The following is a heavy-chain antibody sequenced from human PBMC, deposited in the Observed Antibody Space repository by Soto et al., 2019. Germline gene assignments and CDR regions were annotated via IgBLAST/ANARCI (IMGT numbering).Heavy chain of an antibody. CDR2: ISSSSSYI. D-gene: IGHD4-4*01. CDR1: GFTFSSYN. CDR3: ASTRREGYNNDSYYYGMDV. J-gene: IGHJ6*02. Sequence: EVQLVESGGGLVKPGGSLRLSCAASGFTFSSYNMNWVRQAPGKGLEWVSSISSSSSYIYYADSVKGRFTISRDNAKNSLYMQMNSLRAEDTAVYYCASTRREGYNNDSYYYGMDVWGQGTTVTVSS. V-gene: IGHV3-21*01.